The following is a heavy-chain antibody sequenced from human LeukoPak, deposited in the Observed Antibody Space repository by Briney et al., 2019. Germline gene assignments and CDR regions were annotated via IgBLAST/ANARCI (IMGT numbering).Heavy chain of an antibody. J-gene: IGHJ4*02. CDR2: IIPIFGTA. D-gene: IGHD6-19*01. CDR3: ARVHSSGWSGVDY. Sequence: SVKVSCKASGGTFSSYAISWVRQAPGQGLEWMGGIIPIFGTANYAQKFQGRVTITADKSTSTAYMELSSLRSEDTAVYCCARVHSSGWSGVDYWGQGTLVTVSS. CDR1: GGTFSSYA. V-gene: IGHV1-69*06.